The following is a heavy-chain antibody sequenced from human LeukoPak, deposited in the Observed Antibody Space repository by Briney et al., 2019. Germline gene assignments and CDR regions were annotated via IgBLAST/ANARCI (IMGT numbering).Heavy chain of an antibody. CDR2: MYLSGNT. V-gene: IGHV4-4*07. J-gene: IGHJ3*02. Sequence: PSETLSLTCTVSGGSISSYYWSWIRQPAGKGLEWIGRMYLSGNTNYNPSLKSRVTMSPDTSKNQSSLKLSSVTAADTAVYYCARSGSYANDAFDIWVQGTMVTVSS. CDR3: ARSGSYANDAFDI. D-gene: IGHD1-26*01. CDR1: GGSISSYY.